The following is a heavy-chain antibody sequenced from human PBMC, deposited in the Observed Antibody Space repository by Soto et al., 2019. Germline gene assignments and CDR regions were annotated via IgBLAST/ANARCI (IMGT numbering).Heavy chain of an antibody. V-gene: IGHV3-30-3*01. CDR1: GFTFSSYA. CDR2: ISYDGSNK. J-gene: IGHJ4*02. D-gene: IGHD1-20*01. CDR3: ERITVAY. Sequence: QVQLVASGGGVVQPGRSLRLSCAASGFTFSSYAMHWVRQAPGKGLEWVAVISYDGSNKYYADSVKGRFTISRENSKNKLYLQMTSLIAEDTAVYDCERITVAYWGQGSLVTVSS.